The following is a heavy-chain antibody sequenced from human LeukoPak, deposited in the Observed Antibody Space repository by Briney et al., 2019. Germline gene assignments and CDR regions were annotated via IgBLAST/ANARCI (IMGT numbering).Heavy chain of an antibody. D-gene: IGHD5-18*01. Sequence: ASVKVSCKASGGTFSSYAISWVRQAPGQGLEWMGGIIPIFGTANYAQKFQGRVTITADESTSTAYMELSSLRSEDTAVYYCATGGYSYDIYYYYYMDVWGKGTTVTVSS. V-gene: IGHV1-69*13. CDR2: IIPIFGTA. CDR3: ATGGYSYDIYYYYYMDV. J-gene: IGHJ6*03. CDR1: GGTFSSYA.